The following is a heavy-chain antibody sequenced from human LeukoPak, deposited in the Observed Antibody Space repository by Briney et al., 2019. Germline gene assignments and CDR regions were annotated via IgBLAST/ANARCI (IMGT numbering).Heavy chain of an antibody. Sequence: HAGGSLRLSCAASGFTFSSYAMSWVRQAPGKGLEWVSAISGSGGSTYYADSVKGRFTISRDNSKNTLYLQMSSLRAEDTAVYYCAKYEAHYYDSSGYFGWGQGTLVTVSS. V-gene: IGHV3-23*01. D-gene: IGHD3-22*01. CDR1: GFTFSSYA. J-gene: IGHJ4*02. CDR3: AKYEAHYYDSSGYFG. CDR2: ISGSGGST.